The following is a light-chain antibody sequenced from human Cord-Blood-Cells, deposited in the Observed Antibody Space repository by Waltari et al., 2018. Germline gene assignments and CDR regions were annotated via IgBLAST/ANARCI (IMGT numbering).Light chain of an antibody. J-gene: IGKJ3*01. CDR1: QGISSY. V-gene: IGKV1-8*01. CDR3: QPYYSYPFT. CDR2: AAS. Sequence: AIRMPPHPHSFSAPTGARVTITCPASQGISSYLAWYQLKPGKPAKLLTYAASTLQSGVPSRFSGSESGTDFTLSISCLQSVDFATYYCQPYYSYPFTFGPGTKVDIK.